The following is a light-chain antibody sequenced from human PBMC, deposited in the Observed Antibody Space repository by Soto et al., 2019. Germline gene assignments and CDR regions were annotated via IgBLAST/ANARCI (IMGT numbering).Light chain of an antibody. Sequence: EIVMTQSPATLSVSPGERATLSCRASQSVAGNLAWYQQKPGQAPRLLMYGASTRATGIPARFSGSGSGTEFTLTISSLQYEDFGVYYCQQYNNWPLTFGGGTKVET. CDR1: QSVAGN. V-gene: IGKV3-15*01. CDR2: GAS. CDR3: QQYNNWPLT. J-gene: IGKJ4*02.